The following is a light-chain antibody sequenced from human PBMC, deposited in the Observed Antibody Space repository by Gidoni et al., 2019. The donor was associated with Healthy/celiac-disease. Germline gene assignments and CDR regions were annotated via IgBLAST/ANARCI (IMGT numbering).Light chain of an antibody. Sequence: QSALTQPPSASGSPGQSVTISCPGTSSDVGGYNYVSWFQQPPGKAPKLRIYEVSKRPSGVPDRFSGSKSVSTASLTVSGLQTEDEADYYCSSYAGSNNLIFGGGTTLTVL. J-gene: IGLJ2*01. CDR2: EVS. CDR3: SSYAGSNNLI. CDR1: SSDVGGYNY. V-gene: IGLV2-8*01.